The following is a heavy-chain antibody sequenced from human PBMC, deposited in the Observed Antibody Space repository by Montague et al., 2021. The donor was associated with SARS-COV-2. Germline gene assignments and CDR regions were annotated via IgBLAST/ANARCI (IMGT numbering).Heavy chain of an antibody. V-gene: IGHV2-70*11. CDR1: GFSLSTSGMC. CDR3: AREYYDILTGYYKRVFDY. Sequence: PALVKPTQTLTPTCTFSGFSLSTSGMCVSWIRQPPGKALEWLARIDWDDDKYYSTSLKTRLTISKDTSKNQVVLTMTNMDPVDTATYYCAREYYDILTGYYKRVFDYWGQGTLVTVSS. J-gene: IGHJ4*02. CDR2: IDWDDDK. D-gene: IGHD3-9*01.